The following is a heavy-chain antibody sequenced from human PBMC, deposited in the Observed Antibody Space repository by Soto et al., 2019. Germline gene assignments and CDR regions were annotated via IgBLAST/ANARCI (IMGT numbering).Heavy chain of an antibody. CDR2: INPNSGGT. Sequence: GASVKVSCKASGYTFTGYYMHWVRQAPGQGLEWMGWINPNSGGTNYAQKFQGWVTMTRDTSISTAYMELSRLRSDDTAVYYCARGGQAYGDYLNYYYYYGMDVWGQGTTVTVSS. CDR1: GYTFTGYY. J-gene: IGHJ6*02. CDR3: ARGGQAYGDYLNYYYYYGMDV. D-gene: IGHD4-17*01. V-gene: IGHV1-2*04.